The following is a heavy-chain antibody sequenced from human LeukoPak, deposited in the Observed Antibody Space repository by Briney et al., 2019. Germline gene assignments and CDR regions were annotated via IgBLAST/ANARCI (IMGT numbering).Heavy chain of an antibody. CDR2: FRSKAYGGTT. V-gene: IGHV3-49*03. CDR3: ARDDPYSGSYGGGY. Sequence: PGGAPRLSCTASGFTFGDYANSWFRQAPGKGPEWGGSFRSKAYGGTTEYAASVKGRFTISIDDSKSIAYLQMCSLKTEDTAVYYSARDDPYSGSYGGGYWGQGTLVTVSS. J-gene: IGHJ4*02. D-gene: IGHD1-26*01. CDR1: GFTFGDYA.